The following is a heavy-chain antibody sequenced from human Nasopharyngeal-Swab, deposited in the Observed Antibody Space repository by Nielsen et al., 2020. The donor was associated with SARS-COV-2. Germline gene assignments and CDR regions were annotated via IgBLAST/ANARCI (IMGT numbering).Heavy chain of an antibody. J-gene: IGHJ6*03. CDR3: ARDGGAYSGYDIYYYYYMDV. Sequence: WIRQPPGKGLEWVANIKQDGSEKYYADSVKGRFTISRDNSKNTLYLQMNSLRAEDTAVYYCARDGGAYSGYDIYYYYYMDVWGKGTTVTVSS. CDR2: IKQDGSEK. D-gene: IGHD5-12*01. V-gene: IGHV3-7*01.